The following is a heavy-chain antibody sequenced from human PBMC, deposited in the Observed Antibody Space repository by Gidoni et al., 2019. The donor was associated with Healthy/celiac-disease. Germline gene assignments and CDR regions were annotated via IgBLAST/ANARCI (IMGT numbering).Heavy chain of an antibody. CDR1: GASTTSGGYS. CDR3: ARANDDYSKRYYYYYMDV. Sequence: QLQPQESGSGLVKPSQTLSLTCAVSGASTTSGGYSWSWIRQPPGKGLEWIGYIYHGGSTSYNPSLKSRVTISVDRSKNQFSLKRSSVTAADTAVYYCARANDDYSKRYYYYYMDVWGKGTTVTVSS. J-gene: IGHJ6*03. CDR2: IYHGGST. V-gene: IGHV4-30-2*01. D-gene: IGHD4-4*01.